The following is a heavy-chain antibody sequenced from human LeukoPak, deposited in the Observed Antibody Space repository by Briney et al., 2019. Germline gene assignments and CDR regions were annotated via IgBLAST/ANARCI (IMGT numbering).Heavy chain of an antibody. CDR1: GYTFISYG. CDR3: ARGPRDGSGYYSRY. J-gene: IGHJ4*02. Sequence: ASVKVSCKASGYTFISYGITWVRQAPGQGLEWMGWISGYNGNTNYAQKLQGRVTMTTDTSTSTAYMELRSLRSDDTAVYYCARGPRDGSGYYSRYWGQGTLVTVSS. V-gene: IGHV1-18*01. CDR2: ISGYNGNT. D-gene: IGHD3-22*01.